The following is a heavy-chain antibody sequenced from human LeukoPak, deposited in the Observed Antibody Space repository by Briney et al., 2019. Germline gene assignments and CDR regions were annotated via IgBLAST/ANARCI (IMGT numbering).Heavy chain of an antibody. V-gene: IGHV1-2*02. Sequence: ASVKVSCKASGYTFTGYYIHWVRQAPGQGLEWMAWINPNSGGTNYAQKFQGRVTMTRDTSISTAYMELSRLRSDDTAVYYCARSRGYYYDSSGYSDYWGQGTLVTVSS. CDR2: INPNSGGT. CDR1: GYTFTGYY. J-gene: IGHJ4*02. CDR3: ARSRGYYYDSSGYSDY. D-gene: IGHD3-22*01.